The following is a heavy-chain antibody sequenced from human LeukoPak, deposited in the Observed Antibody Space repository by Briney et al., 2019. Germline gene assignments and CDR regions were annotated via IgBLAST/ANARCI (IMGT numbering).Heavy chain of an antibody. V-gene: IGHV1-2*02. J-gene: IGHJ4*02. CDR2: INPNSGGT. Sequence: ASVKVSCKASGYTFTGYYMHWVRQAPGQGLEWMGWINPNSGGTNYAQKFQGRVTITTDESTSTAYMELSSLRSEDTAVYYCASPGADSSSWDYWGQGTLVTVSS. D-gene: IGHD6-13*01. CDR1: GYTFTGYY. CDR3: ASPGADSSSWDY.